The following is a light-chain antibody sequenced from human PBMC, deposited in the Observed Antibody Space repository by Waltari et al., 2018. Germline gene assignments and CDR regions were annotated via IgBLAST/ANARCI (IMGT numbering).Light chain of an antibody. CDR2: DAS. J-gene: IGKJ4*01. CDR1: QDISNY. Sequence: DIQMTQSPSSLSASVGDRVTITCQASQDISNYLNWYQQKPGKAPKLLIYDASNLETGVPSRFSGSGSGTDFTLTISSLQPADSATYYCQQYDNLATFGGGTKVEIK. CDR3: QQYDNLAT. V-gene: IGKV1-33*01.